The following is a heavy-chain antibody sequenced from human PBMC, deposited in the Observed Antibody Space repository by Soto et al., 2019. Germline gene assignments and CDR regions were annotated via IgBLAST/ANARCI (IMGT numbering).Heavy chain of an antibody. CDR1: GGSISSGGYY. D-gene: IGHD5-12*01. V-gene: IGHV4-31*03. CDR3: AREAERGYSAIDP. J-gene: IGHJ5*02. CDR2: IYSSGST. Sequence: QVQLQESGPGLVKPSQTLSLTCTVSGGSISSGGYYWSWIRQHPGKGLEWIGYIYSSGSTYYNPSLKSRVTVSVDTSKNQFSLKLSSVTAADTAVYYCAREAERGYSAIDPWGQGTLVTVSS.